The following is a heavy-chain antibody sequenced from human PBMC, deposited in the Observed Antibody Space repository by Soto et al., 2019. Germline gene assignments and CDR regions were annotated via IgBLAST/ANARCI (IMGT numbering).Heavy chain of an antibody. CDR3: ARAPVDSSGWYDY. J-gene: IGHJ4*02. CDR2: IWYDGSNK. D-gene: IGHD6-19*01. Sequence: QVQLVESGGGVVQPGRSLRLSCAASGFTFSSHGMHWVRQAPGKGLEWVAVIWYDGSNKYYADSVKGRFTISRDNSKNPLYLQMNSLRAEDTAVYYCARAPVDSSGWYDYWGPGTLVTVSS. V-gene: IGHV3-33*01. CDR1: GFTFSSHG.